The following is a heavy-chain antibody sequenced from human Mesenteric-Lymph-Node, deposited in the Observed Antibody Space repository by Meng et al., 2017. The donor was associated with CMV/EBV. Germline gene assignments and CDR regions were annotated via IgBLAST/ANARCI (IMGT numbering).Heavy chain of an antibody. D-gene: IGHD2-15*01. Sequence: SGGSFSTYGFSWVRQAPGQGLEWMGGISPIFGTANYAQKFQGRVTITADKSTSTVYMELSSLRFEDTAVYYCAREGARGPKNPFDYWGQGTLVTVSS. V-gene: IGHV1-69*06. CDR3: AREGARGPKNPFDY. CDR2: ISPIFGTA. J-gene: IGHJ4*02. CDR1: GGSFSTYG.